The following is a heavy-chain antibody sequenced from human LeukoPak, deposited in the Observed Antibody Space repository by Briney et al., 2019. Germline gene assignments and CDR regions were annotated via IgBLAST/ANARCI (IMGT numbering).Heavy chain of an antibody. D-gene: IGHD3-22*01. CDR2: IYYSGST. CDR1: GGSISSGDYY. CDR3: ARGGRSLWLLLRARWFDP. V-gene: IGHV4-30-4*01. J-gene: IGHJ5*02. Sequence: SETLSLTCTVSGGSISSGDYYWSWIRQPPGKGLEWIGYIYYSGSTYYNPSLKSRVTISVDTSKNQFSLKLSSVTAADTAVYYCARGGRSLWLLLRARWFDPWGQGTLVTVSS.